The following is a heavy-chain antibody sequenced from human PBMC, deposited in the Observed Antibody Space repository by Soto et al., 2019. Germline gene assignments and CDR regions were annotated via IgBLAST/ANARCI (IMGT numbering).Heavy chain of an antibody. CDR2: ISAYNGNT. J-gene: IGHJ4*02. CDR3: AGTHCSGGSCYLGGFDY. Sequence: ASVKVSCKASGYTFTSYDINWVRQAPGQGLEWMGWISAYNGNTNYAQKLQGRVTMTTDTSTSTAYMELRSLRSDDTAVYYCAGTHCSGGSCYLGGFDYWGQGTLVTVSS. V-gene: IGHV1-18*01. CDR1: GYTFTSYD. D-gene: IGHD2-15*01.